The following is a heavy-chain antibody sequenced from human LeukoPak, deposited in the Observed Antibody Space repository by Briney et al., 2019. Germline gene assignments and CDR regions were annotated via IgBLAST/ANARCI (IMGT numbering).Heavy chain of an antibody. Sequence: PGRSLRLSCTASGFTFGDYAMTWVRQAPGKGLEWVSYISSSGSTIFYADSVKGRFTISRDNAKNSLYLQMNSLRAEDTAVYYCARSVVAATETFDYWGQGTLVTVSS. CDR3: ARSVVAATETFDY. CDR2: ISSSGSTI. D-gene: IGHD2-15*01. V-gene: IGHV3-11*04. J-gene: IGHJ4*02. CDR1: GFTFGDYA.